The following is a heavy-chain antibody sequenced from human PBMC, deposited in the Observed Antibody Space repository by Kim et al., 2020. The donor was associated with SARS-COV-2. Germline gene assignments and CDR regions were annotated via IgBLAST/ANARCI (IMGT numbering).Heavy chain of an antibody. V-gene: IGHV4-61*01. Sequence: SETLSLTCAVSGDFVSSGYYYWTWIRQPPGKGLEWIGYIYSHGNTKYNPSLKSRVTISTDTSRNQFSLKLPSVTAEDTAVYYCARGGKSKPGGNKWYFDL. D-gene: IGHD3-16*01. CDR2: IYSHGNT. J-gene: IGHJ2*01. CDR3: ARGGKSKPGGNKWYFDL. CDR1: GDFVSSGYYY.